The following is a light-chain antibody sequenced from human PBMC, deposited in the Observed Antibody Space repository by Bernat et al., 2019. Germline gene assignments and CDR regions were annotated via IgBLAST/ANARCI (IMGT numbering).Light chain of an antibody. CDR2: NNN. Sequence: QSVLTQPPSASGTPGQRVPISCSGSSSNIGINTVNWYQQLPGTAPKLLIYNNNQRPSGVPDRFSGSKSGASASLAISGLHSEDEADYYCAGWDDSLNGPVFGGGTKLTVL. CDR3: AGWDDSLNGPV. J-gene: IGLJ2*01. CDR1: SSNIGINT. V-gene: IGLV1-44*01.